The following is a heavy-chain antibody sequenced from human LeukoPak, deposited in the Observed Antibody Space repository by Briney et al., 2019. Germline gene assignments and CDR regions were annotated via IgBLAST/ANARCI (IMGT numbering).Heavy chain of an antibody. D-gene: IGHD2-2*03. CDR1: GFSFSSYA. V-gene: IGHV3-23*01. J-gene: IGHJ4*02. CDR3: AKAFGGYCSSTSCSPDR. CDR2: ISGSGGST. Sequence: GGSLRLSCAASGFSFSSYAVSWVRQAPGKGLEWVSAISGSGGSTYYADSVKGRFTISRDNSKNTLYLQMNSLRAEDTAVYYCAKAFGGYCSSTSCSPDRWGQGTLVTVSS.